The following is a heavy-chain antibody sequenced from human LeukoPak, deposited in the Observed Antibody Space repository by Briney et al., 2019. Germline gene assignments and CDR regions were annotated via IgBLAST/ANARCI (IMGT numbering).Heavy chain of an antibody. CDR1: GGSFSGYY. CDR2: INHRGST. V-gene: IGHV4-34*01. Sequence: PSETLSLTCAVYGGSFSGYYWSWIRQPPGKGLEWGGEINHRGSTNYNPSLKSRVTISVDKSKNQCSLKLSSVAAADTAVYYCGRGIKLYVMDVWGKGTTVTISS. CDR3: GRGIKLYVMDV. J-gene: IGHJ6*04.